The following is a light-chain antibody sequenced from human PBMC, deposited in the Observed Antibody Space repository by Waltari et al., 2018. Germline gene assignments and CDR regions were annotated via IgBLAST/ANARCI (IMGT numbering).Light chain of an antibody. CDR2: DNN. Sequence: QSVLTQPPSVSGDPGQRVTISCTGSSSNIGGYSVYWYQQFPGTAPKLLIYDNNKRPSGVSDRFSGSKSGTSASLTITGLQPGDEADYYCGTWDNSLIAGLFGGGTRLTVL. CDR3: GTWDNSLIAGL. CDR1: SSNIGGYS. V-gene: IGLV1-51*01. J-gene: IGLJ2*01.